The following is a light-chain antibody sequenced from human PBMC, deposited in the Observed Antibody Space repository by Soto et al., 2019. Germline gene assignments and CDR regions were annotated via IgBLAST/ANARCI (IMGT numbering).Light chain of an antibody. CDR2: DAS. CDR1: QDITTY. CDR3: QQFDNLPIT. V-gene: IGKV1-33*01. J-gene: IGKJ5*01. Sequence: DIQLTQSPSSLSASVGDRVTFTCQASQDITTYLNWYQQKPGKAPKLLIFDASSLKTGVPPRFSGSGSGTHFTFVISSLQPEDVAMYYCQQFDNLPITFGQGTRLEI.